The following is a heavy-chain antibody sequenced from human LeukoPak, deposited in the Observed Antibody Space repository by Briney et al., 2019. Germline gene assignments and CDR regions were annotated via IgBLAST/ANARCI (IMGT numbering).Heavy chain of an antibody. CDR2: IYYSGST. CDR1: GGSISSSSYY. J-gene: IGHJ4*02. Sequence: SETLSLTCTVPGGSISSSSYYWGWIRQPPGKGLEWIGSIYYSGSTYYNPSLKSRVTISVDTSKNQFSLKLSSVTAADTAVYYCASLSYYYDSSGHGSFDYWGQGTLVTVSS. V-gene: IGHV4-39*07. D-gene: IGHD3-22*01. CDR3: ASLSYYYDSSGHGSFDY.